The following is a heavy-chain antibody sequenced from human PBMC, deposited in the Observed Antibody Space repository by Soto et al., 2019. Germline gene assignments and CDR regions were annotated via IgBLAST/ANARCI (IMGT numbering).Heavy chain of an antibody. V-gene: IGHV1-2*04. CDR3: ARGPHEEMHGMDV. J-gene: IGHJ6*02. CDR1: GYTFTGYY. CDR2: INPNSGGT. Sequence: ASVKVSCKASGYTFTGYYMHWVRQAPGQGLEWMGWINPNSGGTNYAQKFQGWVTMTRDTSISTAYMELSRLRSDDTAVYYCARGPHEEMHGMDVWGQGTTVTVSS.